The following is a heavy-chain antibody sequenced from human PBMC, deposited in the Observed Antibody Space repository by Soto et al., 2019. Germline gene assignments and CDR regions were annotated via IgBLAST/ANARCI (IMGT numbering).Heavy chain of an antibody. J-gene: IGHJ4*02. CDR2: INPNSGGT. CDR1: GYTFTGYY. V-gene: IGHV1-2*02. CDR3: ARDRNYYDSSGYYYAVDY. D-gene: IGHD3-22*01. Sequence: ASVKVSCKASGYTFTGYYMHWVRQAPGQGLEWMGWINPNSGGTNYAQKFQGRVTMTRDTSISTAYMELSRLRSEDTAVYYCARDRNYYDSSGYYYAVDYWGQGTLVTVSS.